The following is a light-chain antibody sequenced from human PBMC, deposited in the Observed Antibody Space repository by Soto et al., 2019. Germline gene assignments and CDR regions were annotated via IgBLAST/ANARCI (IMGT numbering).Light chain of an antibody. V-gene: IGKV1-17*01. Sequence: DIQMTQSPSSLSASVGDRVTITCRASQGISNALGWSQQKPGKAPKRLIYAASSLQSGVPSRFSGSGSGTEFTLTISSLQPEDFATYYCLQHNSYPLAFGQGTKVEIK. CDR2: AAS. CDR1: QGISNA. CDR3: LQHNSYPLA. J-gene: IGKJ1*01.